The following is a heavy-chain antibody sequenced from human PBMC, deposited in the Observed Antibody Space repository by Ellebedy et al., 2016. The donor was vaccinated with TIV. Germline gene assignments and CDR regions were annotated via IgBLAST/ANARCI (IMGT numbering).Heavy chain of an antibody. D-gene: IGHD3-22*01. CDR3: ARVAEDFHDRSGFPFDY. V-gene: IGHV1-18*04. Sequence: AASVKVSCKASGFTFTAYGINWVRQAPGQGLEWMGWISIYTGHTDYAQKFQGRVIMTTDTSTSTAYMELRSLRSDDTAVYYCARVAEDFHDRSGFPFDYWGQGTLVTVSS. CDR1: GFTFTAYG. J-gene: IGHJ4*02. CDR2: ISIYTGHT.